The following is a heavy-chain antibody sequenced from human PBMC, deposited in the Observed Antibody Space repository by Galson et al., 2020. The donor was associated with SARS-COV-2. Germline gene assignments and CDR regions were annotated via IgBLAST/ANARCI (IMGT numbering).Heavy chain of an antibody. V-gene: IGHV4-61*02. CDR3: ARGVVAGTGD. Sequence: SETLSLTCAVSGDSISSGSFYWSWIRHPAGKGLEWIGRIHTSGNSNYNPSLKSRVNISLDTSKNQFSLKLSSVTAADTAVYYCARGVVAGTGDWGQGTLVTVSS. J-gene: IGHJ4*02. D-gene: IGHD6-19*01. CDR2: IHTSGNS. CDR1: GDSISSGSFY.